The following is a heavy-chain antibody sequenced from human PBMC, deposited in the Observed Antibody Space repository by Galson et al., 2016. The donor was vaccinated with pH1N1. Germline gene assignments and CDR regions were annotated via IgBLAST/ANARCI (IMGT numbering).Heavy chain of an antibody. Sequence: SVKVSCKASGGTFRKDAVSWVRQAPGQGLEWMGGIIPIFGTTNYAHKFRGRVTMTTDESINRVYMELSRLRSDDTAIYYCARVLRTVVFDFWGQGTLVTVSS. CDR2: IIPIFGTT. CDR3: ARVLRTVVFDF. D-gene: IGHD2-15*01. V-gene: IGHV1-69*05. J-gene: IGHJ4*02. CDR1: GGTFRKDA.